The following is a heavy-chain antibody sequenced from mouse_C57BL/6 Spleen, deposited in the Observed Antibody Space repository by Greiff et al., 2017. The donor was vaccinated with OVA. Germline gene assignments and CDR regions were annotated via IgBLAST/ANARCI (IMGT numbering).Heavy chain of an antibody. V-gene: IGHV1-54*01. CDR2: FNPGSGGT. CDR3: AGADGSTWFAY. D-gene: IGHD1-1*01. Sequence: QVQLQQSGAELVRPGTSVKVSCKASGYAFTNYLIEWVKQRPGQGLEWIGVFNPGSGGTNYNEKFKGKATLTADKSSSTAYMQLSSLTSEDSAVYFCAGADGSTWFAYWGQGTLVTVSA. CDR1: GYAFTNYL. J-gene: IGHJ3*01.